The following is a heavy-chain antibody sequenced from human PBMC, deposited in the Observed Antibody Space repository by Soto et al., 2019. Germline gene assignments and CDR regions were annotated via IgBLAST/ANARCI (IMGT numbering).Heavy chain of an antibody. CDR1: GFTYSEHY. D-gene: IGHD2-15*01. J-gene: IGHJ6*02. CDR2: ISSSAGTI. Sequence: VGSLRLSCAASGFTYSEHYMSWIRQAPGKGLEWVSYISSSAGTIYYADSVKGRFTISRDNAKNSLYLQMNSLRAEDTAVYYCARGPIVVVAASLYYYGMDVWGQGTTVTVSS. CDR3: ARGPIVVVAASLYYYGMDV. V-gene: IGHV3-11*01.